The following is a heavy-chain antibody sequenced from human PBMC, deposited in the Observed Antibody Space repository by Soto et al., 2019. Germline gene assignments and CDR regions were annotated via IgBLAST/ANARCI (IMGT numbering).Heavy chain of an antibody. CDR2: ISSSGGRT. CDR3: AKGWGDY. J-gene: IGHJ4*02. Sequence: EVQLLESGGGLVQPGGSLRLYCAASGFTFSSYTMSWVRPGPGKGLVWVSGISSSGGRTVYADSVKGRFTISRNNFKNTLYLQMNSLIAEDTAVYYCAKGWGDYWGQGTPVTVSS. V-gene: IGHV3-23*01. CDR1: GFTFSSYT. D-gene: IGHD7-27*01.